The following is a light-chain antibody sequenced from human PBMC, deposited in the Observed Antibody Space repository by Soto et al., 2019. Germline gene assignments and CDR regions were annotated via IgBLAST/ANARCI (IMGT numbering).Light chain of an antibody. CDR1: SSDVGAYNY. CDR2: DVN. CDR3: SSYTRSVTVI. J-gene: IGLJ2*01. Sequence: QSALTQPASVSGSPGQSITISCAGTSSDVGAYNYVSWYQQHPGKVPRLIISDVNKRPSGVSDRFSGSKSGSTASLTISGLQPEDEADYYCSSYTRSVTVIFGGGTQLTVL. V-gene: IGLV2-14*03.